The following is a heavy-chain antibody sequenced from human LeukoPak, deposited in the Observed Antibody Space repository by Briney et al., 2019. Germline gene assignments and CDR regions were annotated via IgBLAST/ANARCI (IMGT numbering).Heavy chain of an antibody. D-gene: IGHD3-3*01. CDR1: GFTFSSYG. V-gene: IGHV3-30*18. Sequence: GGSLRLSCAASGFTFSSYGMHWVRQAPGKGLEGVAVISYDGSNKYYADSVKGRFTISRDNSKNTLYLQMNSLRAEDTAVYYCAKDHHYDFWSGPSFYGMDVWGQGTTVTVSS. J-gene: IGHJ6*02. CDR2: ISYDGSNK. CDR3: AKDHHYDFWSGPSFYGMDV.